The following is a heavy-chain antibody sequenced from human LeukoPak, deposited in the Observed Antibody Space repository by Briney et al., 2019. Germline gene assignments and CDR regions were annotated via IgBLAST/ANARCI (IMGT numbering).Heavy chain of an antibody. CDR1: GGSISSSSYY. CDR3: ARGPVSGYGRPDYYMDV. Sequence: SESLSLTCTVSGGSISSSSYYWGWIRQPPGKGLEWIGSIYYSGSTYYNPSLKSRVTISVDTSKNQFSLKLSSVTAADTAVYYCARGPVSGYGRPDYYMDVWGKGTTVTASS. J-gene: IGHJ6*03. V-gene: IGHV4-39*07. D-gene: IGHD5-12*01. CDR2: IYYSGST.